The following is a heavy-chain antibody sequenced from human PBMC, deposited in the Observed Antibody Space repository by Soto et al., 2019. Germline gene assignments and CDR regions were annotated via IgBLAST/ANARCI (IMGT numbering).Heavy chain of an antibody. J-gene: IGHJ4*02. V-gene: IGHV1-24*01. CDR3: ARDFSWFGELIASDY. Sequence: ASVKVSWKVSGYTLTELSMHWVRQAPGKGLEWMGCFDPEDGETIYSQKFQGRVTMTKDTSTDTAYMELSSLRSEDTAVYYCARDFSWFGELIASDYWGQGTLVTVSS. D-gene: IGHD3-10*01. CDR1: GYTLTELS. CDR2: FDPEDGET.